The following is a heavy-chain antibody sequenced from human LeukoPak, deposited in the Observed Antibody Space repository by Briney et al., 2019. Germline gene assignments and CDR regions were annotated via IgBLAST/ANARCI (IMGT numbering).Heavy chain of an antibody. CDR2: INPNSGGT. D-gene: IGHD6-13*01. CDR3: ARPAAAGRGIFDY. CDR1: GYTFTGYY. J-gene: IGHJ4*02. Sequence: ASVKVSCKASGYTFTGYYMQWVRQAPGQGLEWMGWINPNSGGTNYAQKFRGRVTMTRDTSISTAYMELSRLRSDDTAVYYCARPAAAGRGIFDYWGRGTLVTVSS. V-gene: IGHV1-2*02.